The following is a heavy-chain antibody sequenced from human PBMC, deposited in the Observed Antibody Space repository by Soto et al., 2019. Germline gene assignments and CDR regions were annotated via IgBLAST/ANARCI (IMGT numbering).Heavy chain of an antibody. Sequence: ASVKVSCKASGYTFSGSVMHWVRQAPGQRLEWMGWINADNGNTKYSQKFQDRVTLTRDTSASTAYMELSSLRSEDTTVYYCATEIDATTVTSLDDWGHGTLVTVSS. CDR3: ATEIDATTVTSLDD. CDR2: INADNGNT. CDR1: GYTFSGSV. D-gene: IGHD4-17*01. J-gene: IGHJ4*01. V-gene: IGHV1-3*01.